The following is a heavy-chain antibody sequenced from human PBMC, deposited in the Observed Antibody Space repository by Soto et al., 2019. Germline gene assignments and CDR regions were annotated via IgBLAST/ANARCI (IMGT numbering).Heavy chain of an antibody. D-gene: IGHD3-10*01. J-gene: IGHJ4*02. V-gene: IGHV3-23*01. CDR3: VKDGGEN. Sequence: EVQLLESVGGLAQPGGSLRLSCAASGFPFGGYTMSWVRQAPGKGLEWVSAIRDGGESTYYADSVKGRFTISRDNSKNTMYLQLNSLRPEDTAVYFCVKDGGENGGQGTMVTVSS. CDR2: IRDGGEST. CDR1: GFPFGGYT.